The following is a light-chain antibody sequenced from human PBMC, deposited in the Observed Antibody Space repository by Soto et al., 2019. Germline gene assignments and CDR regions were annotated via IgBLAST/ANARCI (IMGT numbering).Light chain of an antibody. CDR1: QDISNY. CDR2: DAS. V-gene: IGKV1-33*01. CDR3: QQYDNLPPLT. Sequence: DIQMTQSPSSLSASVGDRVTITCQASQDISNYLNWYQQKPRKAPKLLIYDASNLETGVPSRFSGSGSGTEFTFTISSLQPEDIATYYCQQYDNLPPLTFGGGTKVEIK. J-gene: IGKJ4*01.